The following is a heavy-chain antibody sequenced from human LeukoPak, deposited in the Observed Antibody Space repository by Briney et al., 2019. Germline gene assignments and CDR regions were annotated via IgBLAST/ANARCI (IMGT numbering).Heavy chain of an antibody. D-gene: IGHD6-19*01. CDR2: INSDGSSA. V-gene: IGHV3-74*01. Sequence: PGGSLRLSCGASGFTFSSYWIHWVRHAPGKGLVWVSHINSDGSSATYADSVKGRLTISRDNAKNTVYLQMNSLRAEDTAVYYCARGGVGCFDYWGQGALVTVSS. CDR3: ARGGVGCFDY. J-gene: IGHJ4*02. CDR1: GFTFSSYW.